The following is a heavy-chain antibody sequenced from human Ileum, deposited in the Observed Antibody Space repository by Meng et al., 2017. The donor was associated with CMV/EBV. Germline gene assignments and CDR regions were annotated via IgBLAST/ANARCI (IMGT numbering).Heavy chain of an antibody. J-gene: IGHJ5*02. Sequence: HVAEWGRVLVTPSQTLSPSCPVSDASISSGDYYWSWIRQPPGKGLEWIGYIFFSGNTYYNPSLNNRVIISIDTPRNQFSLKVDSVTAADTAVYYCARFRIAALGNLFDPWGHGTLVTVSS. D-gene: IGHD6-13*01. CDR3: ARFRIAALGNLFDP. V-gene: IGHV4-30-4*08. CDR2: IFFSGNT. CDR1: DASISSGDYY.